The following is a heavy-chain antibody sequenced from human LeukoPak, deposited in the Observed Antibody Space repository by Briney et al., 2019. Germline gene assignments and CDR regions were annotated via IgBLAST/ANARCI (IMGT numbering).Heavy chain of an antibody. V-gene: IGHV2-5*02. Sequence: SGPTLVKPTQILTLTCTFSGFSLSTSGVGVGWIRQPPGKALEWLALIYWDDDKRYSPSLKSRLTITKDTSKNQVVLTMTNMDPVDTAIYYCAHSKAGIAADVNWGQGTLVTVSS. CDR2: IYWDDDK. CDR1: GFSLSTSGVG. CDR3: AHSKAGIAADVN. J-gene: IGHJ4*02. D-gene: IGHD6-13*01.